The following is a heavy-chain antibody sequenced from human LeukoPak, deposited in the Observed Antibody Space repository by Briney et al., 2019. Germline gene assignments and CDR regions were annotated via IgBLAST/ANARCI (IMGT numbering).Heavy chain of an antibody. CDR2: VIPKYSAS. D-gene: IGHD3-3*02. CDR3: VRPDRIFGVPAAFDA. J-gene: IGHJ3*01. CDR1: GGSFSDYP. V-gene: IGHV1-69*01. Sequence: GSSVKVSCKASGGSFSDYPINWVRQAPGQGHEWLGGVIPKYSASNYAQAFQGRVTITADESTNTVYMEMSGLRPDDTAVYYCVRPDRIFGVPAAFDAWGQGTLVAVSS.